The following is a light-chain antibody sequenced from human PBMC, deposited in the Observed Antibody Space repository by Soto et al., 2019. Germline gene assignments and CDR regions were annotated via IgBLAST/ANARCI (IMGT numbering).Light chain of an antibody. Sequence: DIPMTQSPSSVSPSVGDRVTITCRASQGISSWLPWYQQKPGKAPKLLICAASSLQCGVPSRFSGSGSGTEFTVTISGLQPEYFATSYCQHANSFPPYTFGQGTKLEIK. V-gene: IGKV1-12*01. J-gene: IGKJ2*01. CDR3: QHANSFPPYT. CDR1: QGISSW. CDR2: AAS.